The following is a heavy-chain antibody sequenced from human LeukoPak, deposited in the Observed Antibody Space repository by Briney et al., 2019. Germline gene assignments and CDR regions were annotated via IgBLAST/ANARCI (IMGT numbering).Heavy chain of an antibody. Sequence: GASVKVSCKASGGTFISYAISWVRQAPGQGVEWMGGIIPIFGTANYAQKFQGRVTITADESTSTAYMELSSLRSEDTAVYYCARGGYYGSGSYSSGYYYYYMDGWGKGTTVTISS. CDR2: IIPIFGTA. CDR3: ARGGYYGSGSYSSGYYYYYMDG. J-gene: IGHJ6*03. D-gene: IGHD3-10*01. CDR1: GGTFISYA. V-gene: IGHV1-69*13.